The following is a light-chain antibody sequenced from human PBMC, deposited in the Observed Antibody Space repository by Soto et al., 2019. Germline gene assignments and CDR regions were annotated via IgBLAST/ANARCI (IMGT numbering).Light chain of an antibody. V-gene: IGKV3-20*01. CDR3: QHYSSSHPEFT. CDR2: GAS. Sequence: EIVLTQSPATLSLSPGERATLSCRASQSVSTNYLAWYQQRPGQAPRLLIFGASYRATGIPDRFSGSGSGTDFTLTISRLEPEDFAVYYCQHYSSSHPEFTFGPGTKVDSK. J-gene: IGKJ3*01. CDR1: QSVSTNY.